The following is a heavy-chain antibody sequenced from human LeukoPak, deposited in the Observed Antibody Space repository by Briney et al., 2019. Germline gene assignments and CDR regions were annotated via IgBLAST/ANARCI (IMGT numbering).Heavy chain of an antibody. CDR3: ARDGGYSGYDADC. V-gene: IGHV3-48*01. Sequence: PGGSLRLSCAASEFAFSTYNMNWVRQAPGKGREWVSYISDSGAMYYADSVRGRFTISRENAQNSLFLQMNSLRAEDTAVYYCARDGGYSGYDADCWGQGTLVTVSS. CDR1: EFAFSTYN. D-gene: IGHD5-12*01. CDR2: ISDSGAM. J-gene: IGHJ4*02.